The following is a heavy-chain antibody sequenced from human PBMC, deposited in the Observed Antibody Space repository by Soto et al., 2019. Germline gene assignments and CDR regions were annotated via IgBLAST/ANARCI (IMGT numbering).Heavy chain of an antibody. Sequence: SETLSLTCTVSGGSISSSSYYWGWIRQPPGKGLEWIGSIYYSGSTYYNPSLKSRVTISVDTSKNQFSLKLSSVTAADTAVYYCARQPYNWNYFYWGQGTLVTVSS. D-gene: IGHD1-7*01. CDR1: GGSISSSSYY. V-gene: IGHV4-39*01. CDR3: ARQPYNWNYFY. CDR2: IYYSGST. J-gene: IGHJ4*02.